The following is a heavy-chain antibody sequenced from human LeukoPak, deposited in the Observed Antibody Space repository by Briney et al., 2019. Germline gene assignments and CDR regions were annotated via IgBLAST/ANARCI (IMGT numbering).Heavy chain of an antibody. D-gene: IGHD5-18*01. J-gene: IGHJ3*02. CDR2: IYYSGSS. Sequence: SETLSLTCTVSGGSISSGNYYWRWIRQPPGKGLEGSGYIYYSGSSYYNPSLKSRVTISVDTSKNQFSLKLSSVTAADTAVYYCARDRAAGYSYGFSPSLDAFDIWGQGTMVTVSS. CDR3: ARDRAAGYSYGFSPSLDAFDI. CDR1: GGSISSGNYY. V-gene: IGHV4-30-4*01.